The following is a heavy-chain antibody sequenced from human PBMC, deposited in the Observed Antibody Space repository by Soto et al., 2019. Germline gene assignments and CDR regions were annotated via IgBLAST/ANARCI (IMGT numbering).Heavy chain of an antibody. Sequence: EVQLLESGGGLVQPGGSLRLSCAASGFTFSSYAMSWVRQAPGKGLEWVSAISGSGGSTYYAYSVKGRFTIYRYNSKNTLYPSMNSLRADDTFVYYCSKDVEDYYYIWGTSQYFDIWGQGTTVTVSS. CDR2: ISGSGGST. J-gene: IGHJ3*02. D-gene: IGHD3-16*01. CDR3: SKDVEDYYYIWGTSQYFDI. V-gene: IGHV3-23*01. CDR1: GFTFSSYA.